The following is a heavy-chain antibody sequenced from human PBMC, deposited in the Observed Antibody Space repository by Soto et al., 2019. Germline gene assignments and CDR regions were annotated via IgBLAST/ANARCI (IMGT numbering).Heavy chain of an antibody. V-gene: IGHV4-34*01. J-gene: IGHJ4*02. CDR1: GGSFSGYY. CDR3: ARARGLNYYDSSGYYYVGGYYFDY. D-gene: IGHD3-22*01. CDR2: INHSGST. Sequence: ASETLSLTCAVYGGSFSGYYWSWIRQPPGKGLEWIGEINHSGSTNYNPSLKSRVTISVDTSKNQFSLKLSSVTAADTAVYYCARARGLNYYDSSGYYYVGGYYFDYWGQGALVTVSS.